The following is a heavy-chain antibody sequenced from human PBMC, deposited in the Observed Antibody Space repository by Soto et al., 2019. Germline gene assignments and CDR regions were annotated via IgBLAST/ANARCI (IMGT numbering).Heavy chain of an antibody. CDR1: CGSISSSSYY. Sequence: PSETLSLTCTVSCGSISSSSYYWGWIRQPPGKGLEWIGSIYYSGSTYYNPSLKSRVTISVDTSKNQFSLKLSSVTAADTAVYYCASQGNYYDSSGSQHWGQGSLVTVS. D-gene: IGHD3-22*01. CDR2: IYYSGST. V-gene: IGHV4-39*01. CDR3: ASQGNYYDSSGSQH. J-gene: IGHJ1*01.